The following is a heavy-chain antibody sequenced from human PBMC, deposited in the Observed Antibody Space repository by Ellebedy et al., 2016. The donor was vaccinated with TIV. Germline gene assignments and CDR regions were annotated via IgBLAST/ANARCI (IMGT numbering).Heavy chain of an antibody. CDR2: IYYTGSA. CDR3: ARVAITAAVGGGYFDL. J-gene: IGHJ2*01. V-gene: IGHV4-59*11. Sequence: MPSETLSLTCSVSSGSLTNHFWSWIRQPPGKGLEWIASIYYTGSANYNPSLKSRVTTSVDTSQNQISLTLMTSVSAADTAVYYCARVAITAAVGGGYFDLWGRGTLVTVSS. D-gene: IGHD6-13*01. CDR1: SGSLTNHF.